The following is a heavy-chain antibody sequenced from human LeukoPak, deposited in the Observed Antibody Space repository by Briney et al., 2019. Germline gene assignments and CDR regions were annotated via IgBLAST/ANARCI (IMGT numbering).Heavy chain of an antibody. CDR3: VSSGWYVGYYFDY. Sequence: SETLSLTCAVYGGSFSGYYWSWIRQPPGKGLEWIGEINHSGSTNYNPSLKSRVTISVDTSKNQFSLKLSSVTAADTAVYCCVSSGWYVGYYFDYWGQGTLVTVSS. CDR1: GGSFSGYY. J-gene: IGHJ4*02. D-gene: IGHD6-19*01. CDR2: INHSGST. V-gene: IGHV4-34*01.